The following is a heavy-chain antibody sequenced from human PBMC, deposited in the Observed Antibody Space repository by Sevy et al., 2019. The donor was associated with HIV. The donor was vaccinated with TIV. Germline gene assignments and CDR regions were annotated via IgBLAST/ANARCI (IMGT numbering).Heavy chain of an antibody. CDR2: ISSSSSTI. D-gene: IGHD3-22*01. V-gene: IGHV3-48*02. CDR1: GFTFSSYS. CDR3: ARDEDYYDSSGYYHYYFDY. Sequence: GGSLRLSCAASGFTFSSYSMNWVRQAPGKGLEWVSYISSSSSTIYYADSVKGRFTISRDNAKNSLYQQMNSLRDEDTAVYYCARDEDYYDSSGYYHYYFDYWGQGTLVTVSS. J-gene: IGHJ4*02.